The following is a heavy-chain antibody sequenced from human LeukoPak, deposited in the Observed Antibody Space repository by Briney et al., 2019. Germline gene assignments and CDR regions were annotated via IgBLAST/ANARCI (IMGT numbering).Heavy chain of an antibody. CDR3: ARDFEDYYDSSGSYYFDY. V-gene: IGHV4-4*07. J-gene: IGHJ4*02. CDR2: IYTSGST. D-gene: IGHD3-22*01. Sequence: SETLSLTCTVSGGSTSSYYWSWIRQPAGKGLEWIGRIYTSGSTNYNPSLKSRVTMSVDTSKNQFSLKLSSVTAADTAVYYCARDFEDYYDSSGSYYFDYWGQGTLVTVSS. CDR1: GGSTSSYY.